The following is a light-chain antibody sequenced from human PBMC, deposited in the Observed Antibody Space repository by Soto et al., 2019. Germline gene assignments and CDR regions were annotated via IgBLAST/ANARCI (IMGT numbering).Light chain of an antibody. CDR1: SSDVGGYNY. V-gene: IGLV2-8*01. J-gene: IGLJ1*01. CDR2: EVY. CDR3: SSYVGTNSYV. Sequence: QPVLTPPPSASGSTGQSVTISCTETSSDVGGYNYVSWYQHHPGKAPKLIIYEVYKRPSGVPDRFSGSKSGNTAALTVSGLQAEDEADYYCSSYVGTNSYVFGTGTKVTVL.